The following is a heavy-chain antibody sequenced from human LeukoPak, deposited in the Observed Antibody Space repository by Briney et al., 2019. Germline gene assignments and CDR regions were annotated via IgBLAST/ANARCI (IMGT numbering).Heavy chain of an antibody. CDR2: IYYSGST. CDR3: HAEATPIDH. J-gene: IGHJ4*02. CDR1: GGSISSSSYY. Sequence: PSETLSLTCTVSGGSISSSSYYWGWIRQPPGKGLEWIGSIYYSGSTYYNPSLKSRVTISVDTSKNQFSLKLSSVTAADTAVYYCHAEATPIDHWGQGTLVTVSS. V-gene: IGHV4-39*07. D-gene: IGHD5-12*01.